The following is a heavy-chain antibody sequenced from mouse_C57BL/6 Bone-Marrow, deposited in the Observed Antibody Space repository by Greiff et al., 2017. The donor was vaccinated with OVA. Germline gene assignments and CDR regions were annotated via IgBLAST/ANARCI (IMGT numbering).Heavy chain of an antibody. CDR1: GFTFSNYW. J-gene: IGHJ3*01. CDR2: IRLKSDNYAT. CDR3: TGAWFAY. Sequence: EVQLVESGGGLVQPGGSMKLSCVASGFTFSNYWMNWVRQSPEKGLEWVAQIRLKSDNYATHYAESVKGRFTISRDDSKSSVYLQMNNLRAEDTVIYYCTGAWFAYWGQGTLVTVSA. V-gene: IGHV6-3*01.